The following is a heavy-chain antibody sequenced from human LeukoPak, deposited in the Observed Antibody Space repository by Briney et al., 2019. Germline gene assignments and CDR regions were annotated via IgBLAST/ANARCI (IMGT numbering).Heavy chain of an antibody. Sequence: PSETLSLTCTVSGGSISSYYWSWIRQPAGKGLEWIGRIYTSGSTNYNPSLKSRVTMSVDTSKNQFSLKLSSVTAADTAVYYCARFRPPSDYGDPETGFDYWGQGTLVTVSS. CDR1: GGSISSYY. J-gene: IGHJ4*02. CDR3: ARFRPPSDYGDPETGFDY. V-gene: IGHV4-4*07. CDR2: IYTSGST. D-gene: IGHD4-17*01.